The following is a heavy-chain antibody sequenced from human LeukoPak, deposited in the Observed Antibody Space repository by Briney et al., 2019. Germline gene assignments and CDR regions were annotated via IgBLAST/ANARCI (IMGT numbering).Heavy chain of an antibody. Sequence: GGSLRLSCAASGFTFSIYAMSWVRQAPGEGLQWVSAISGSASSTYYADSVKGRFTISRDNSKNTLCLQMNSLRAEDTAVYYCAKVEPFCGGDCYSGFNYWGQGTLVTVSS. CDR3: AKVEPFCGGDCYSGFNY. J-gene: IGHJ4*02. D-gene: IGHD2-21*02. V-gene: IGHV3-23*01. CDR1: GFTFSIYA. CDR2: ISGSASST.